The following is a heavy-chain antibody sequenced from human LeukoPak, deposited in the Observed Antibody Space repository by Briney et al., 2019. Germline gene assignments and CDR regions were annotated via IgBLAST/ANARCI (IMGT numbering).Heavy chain of an antibody. V-gene: IGHV3-21*01. Sequence: GGSLRLSCAASGFTFSSYSMNWVRQAPGKGLEWVSSISSSSSYVYYADSVKGRFTISRDNSKNTLYLQMDSLRAEDTAVYYCARGGGVALLWFGEPFDYWGQGTLVTVSS. CDR3: ARGGGVALLWFGEPFDY. J-gene: IGHJ4*02. CDR1: GFTFSSYS. CDR2: ISSSSSYV. D-gene: IGHD3-10*01.